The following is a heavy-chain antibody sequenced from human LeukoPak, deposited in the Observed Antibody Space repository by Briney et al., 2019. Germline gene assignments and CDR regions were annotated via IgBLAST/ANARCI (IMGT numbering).Heavy chain of an antibody. CDR2: ISGSGGST. CDR1: GFTFSSYA. V-gene: IGHV3-23*01. Sequence: GGSLRLSCAASGFTFSSYAMSWVRQAPGKGLEWVSAISGSGGSTYYADSVKGRFTISRDNSKNTLYLQMNSLRAEDTAVYYCAKDGPPGYCSSWYFDYWGQGTLVAVSS. J-gene: IGHJ4*02. CDR3: AKDGPPGYCSSWYFDY. D-gene: IGHD6-13*01.